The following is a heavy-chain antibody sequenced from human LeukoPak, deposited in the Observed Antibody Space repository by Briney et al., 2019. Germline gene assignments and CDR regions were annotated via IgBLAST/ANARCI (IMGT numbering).Heavy chain of an antibody. D-gene: IGHD6-19*01. Sequence: GGSLRLSCAASGFTFSSYAMSWVRQAPGKGLEWVSAVSGSGGSTYFADSVKGRFTISRDNSKNTLYLQMNSLRSDDTAVYYCAKDWMTVAGTYFDYWGQGTLVTVSS. J-gene: IGHJ4*02. V-gene: IGHV3-23*01. CDR1: GFTFSSYA. CDR3: AKDWMTVAGTYFDY. CDR2: VSGSGGST.